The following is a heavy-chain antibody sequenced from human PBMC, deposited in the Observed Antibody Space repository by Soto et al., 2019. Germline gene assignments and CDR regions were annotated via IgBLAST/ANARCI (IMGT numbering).Heavy chain of an antibody. CDR3: ARDYLQPVPATASRGWFDP. CDR2: ISYDGSNK. D-gene: IGHD2-2*01. J-gene: IGHJ5*02. Sequence: GGSLRLSCAASGFTFSSYAMHWVRQAPGKGLEWVAVISYDGSNKYYADSVKGRSTISRDNTNNTLYLQMISLIAEDTFVYYCARDYLQPVPATASRGWFDPWGQGTLVTVSS. V-gene: IGHV3-30-3*01. CDR1: GFTFSSYA.